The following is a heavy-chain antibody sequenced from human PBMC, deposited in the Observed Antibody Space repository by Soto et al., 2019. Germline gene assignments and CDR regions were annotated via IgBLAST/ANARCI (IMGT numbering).Heavy chain of an antibody. CDR2: IIGYNGNT. J-gene: IGHJ3*02. Sequence: QVQLVQSGAEVKKPGASVKVSCKASGYTFTNYIITWVRQAPGQGLEWMGWIIGYNGNTNYAQNFQGRVTMTADTPPSTANMDLRGWGSEDTAVYYGAGRPAYSTSFVALDIGGKGTRSPSLQ. D-gene: IGHD6-6*01. V-gene: IGHV1-18*01. CDR3: AGRPAYSTSFVALDI. CDR1: GYTFTNYI.